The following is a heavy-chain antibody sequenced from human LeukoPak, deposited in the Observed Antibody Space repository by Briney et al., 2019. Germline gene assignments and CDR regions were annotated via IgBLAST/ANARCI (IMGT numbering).Heavy chain of an antibody. CDR1: GFTFSRIA. D-gene: IGHD3/OR15-3a*01. Sequence: GGSLRLSCAASGFTFSRIAMSWVRQAPGKGLEWVALVSNDGGDKYYADSVKGRFTISRDNSKNTLYLQMNSLRGEDTGVYYCAKAHLLDWLLPFDYWGQGTLVTVSS. CDR2: VSNDGGDK. CDR3: AKAHLLDWLLPFDY. J-gene: IGHJ4*02. V-gene: IGHV3-30*18.